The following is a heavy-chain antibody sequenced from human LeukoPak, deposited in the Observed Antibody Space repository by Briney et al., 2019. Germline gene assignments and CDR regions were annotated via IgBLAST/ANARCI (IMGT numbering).Heavy chain of an antibody. J-gene: IGHJ6*02. CDR1: GFTFSSYA. D-gene: IGHD6-19*01. V-gene: IGHV3-30-3*01. Sequence: GGSLRLSCAASGFTFSSYAMHWVRQAPGKGLEGVAVISYDGSNKYYADSVKGRFTISRDNSKNTLYLQMNSLRAEDTAVYYCARDPRRSSGWYYYYGMDVWGQGTTVTVSS. CDR2: ISYDGSNK. CDR3: ARDPRRSSGWYYYYGMDV.